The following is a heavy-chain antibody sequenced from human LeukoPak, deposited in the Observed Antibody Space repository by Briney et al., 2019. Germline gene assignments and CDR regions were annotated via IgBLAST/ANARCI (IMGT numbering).Heavy chain of an antibody. V-gene: IGHV4-39*01. J-gene: IGHJ4*02. CDR1: GGSISSRNYY. Sequence: PSETLSLTCTVSGGSISSRNYYWGWIRQPPGKGLEWIGNIYYSGSTFYNPTFKSRVTISVDTPKNQFSLRLSSVTAADTAIYYCARYSGNPWAFDYWGQGTLVTVPS. D-gene: IGHD4-23*01. CDR3: ARYSGNPWAFDY. CDR2: IYYSGST.